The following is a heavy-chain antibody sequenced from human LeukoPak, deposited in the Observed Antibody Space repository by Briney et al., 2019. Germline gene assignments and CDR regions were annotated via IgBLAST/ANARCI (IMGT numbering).Heavy chain of an antibody. CDR3: ARGDGGSYGGRFDY. CDR1: GYTFSDYY. CDR2: IKSDESTT. D-gene: IGHD1-26*01. V-gene: IGHV3-74*01. J-gene: IGHJ4*02. Sequence: GGSLRLSCAASGYTFSDYYMNWVRQAPGKGLVWVSRIKSDESTTSYADSVKGRFTIYRDNARNTLYLQMNSLRTEDTAVYYCARGDGGSYGGRFDYWGQGTLVTVSS.